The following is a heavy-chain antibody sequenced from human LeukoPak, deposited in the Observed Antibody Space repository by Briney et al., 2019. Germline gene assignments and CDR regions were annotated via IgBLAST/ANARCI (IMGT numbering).Heavy chain of an antibody. J-gene: IGHJ1*01. D-gene: IGHD6-19*01. CDR2: IRYDGSYK. Sequence: PGGSLRLSCAASGFTFSNYGMHWVRQAPGKGLEWVAFIRYDGSYKYYAGSVKGRFTISRDNSKNTLYLQLNSLRPEDTAVYYCARGGKIALAGTRSPQYFQHWGQGTLVTVSS. CDR3: ARGGKIALAGTRSPQYFQH. V-gene: IGHV3-30*02. CDR1: GFTFSNYG.